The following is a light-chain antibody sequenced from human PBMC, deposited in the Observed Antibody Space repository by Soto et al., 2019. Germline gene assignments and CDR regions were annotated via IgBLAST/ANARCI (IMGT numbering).Light chain of an antibody. V-gene: IGKV1-5*03. Sequence: DIQMTQSPSTLSASVGDRVTITCRASQRVSGWLAWYQQKPGKAPKLLIYKGSSLESGVPSRFSGSGSGTEFTLTIDSLQPDDSATYYCQRYNSLYTFGQGTRLDIK. CDR2: KGS. CDR1: QRVSGW. J-gene: IGKJ2*01. CDR3: QRYNSLYT.